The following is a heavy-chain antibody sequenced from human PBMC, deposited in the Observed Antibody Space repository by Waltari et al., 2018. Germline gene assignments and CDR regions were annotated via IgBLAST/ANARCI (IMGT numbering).Heavy chain of an antibody. Sequence: QVQLQESGPGLVKPSETLSLTCTVSGGSISSYYWSWIRQPPGQGLEWIGYIYYSGSTNYNPSLKSRVTISVDTSKNQFSLKLSSVTAADTAVYYCARDWRRRRELLRPRGVDAFDIWGQGTMVTVSS. J-gene: IGHJ3*02. D-gene: IGHD1-26*01. CDR1: GGSISSYY. CDR3: ARDWRRRRELLRPRGVDAFDI. V-gene: IGHV4-59*01. CDR2: IYYSGST.